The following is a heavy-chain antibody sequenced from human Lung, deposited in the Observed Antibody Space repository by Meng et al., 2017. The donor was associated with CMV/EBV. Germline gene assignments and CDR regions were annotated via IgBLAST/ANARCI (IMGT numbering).Heavy chain of an antibody. J-gene: IGHJ5*02. Sequence: SRCIFYNSGVQWVRQAPGKGLGWVASISYDGRNQYYTDSVKGRFTISRDNSKNTLYLQMDSLRLEDAAVYYCAKNVLPGALRDWFDPWGQGSLVTVSS. CDR2: ISYDGRNQ. CDR3: AKNVLPGALRDWFDP. D-gene: IGHD2-21*02. CDR1: RCIFYNSG. V-gene: IGHV3-30*18.